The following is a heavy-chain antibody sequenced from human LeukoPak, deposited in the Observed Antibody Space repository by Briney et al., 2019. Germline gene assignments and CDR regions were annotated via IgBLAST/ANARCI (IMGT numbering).Heavy chain of an antibody. V-gene: IGHV4-59*01. J-gene: IGHJ3*02. D-gene: IGHD3-10*01. CDR2: MYHSGST. Sequence: SSETLSLTCTVSGGSTSSYYWSWIRQPPGKGLEWIGYMYHSGSTNYNPSLKSRVTISIDTSKNQFSLKLSSVTAADTAVYYCARVRGSGSFTAFDIWGQGTLVTVSS. CDR1: GGSTSSYY. CDR3: ARVRGSGSFTAFDI.